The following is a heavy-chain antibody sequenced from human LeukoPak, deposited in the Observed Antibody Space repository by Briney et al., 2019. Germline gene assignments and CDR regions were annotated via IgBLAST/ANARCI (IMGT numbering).Heavy chain of an antibody. V-gene: IGHV3-21*01. D-gene: IGHD3-22*01. CDR2: ISSSSSYI. CDR1: GFTFSSYS. Sequence: GGSLRLSCAASGFTFSSYSMNWVRQAPGKGLEWVSSISSSSSYIYYADSVKGRFTISRDNAKNSLYLQMNSLRAEDTAVYYCASGFDSRFFDKWGQGTLVTVSS. J-gene: IGHJ4*02. CDR3: ASGFDSRFFDK.